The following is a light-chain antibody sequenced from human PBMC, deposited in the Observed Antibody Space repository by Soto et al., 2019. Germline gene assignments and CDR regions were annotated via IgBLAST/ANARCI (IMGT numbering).Light chain of an antibody. J-gene: IGKJ1*01. Sequence: DIQMTQSPSTLSASVEDRVTITCRASQSISNWLAWYQQKPGKAPKLLIYDASSLESGVSLRFSGSGSGTEFTLTISSLQPDDFATYYCQQYNSYSRTFGQGTKVDIK. CDR3: QQYNSYSRT. V-gene: IGKV1-5*01. CDR1: QSISNW. CDR2: DAS.